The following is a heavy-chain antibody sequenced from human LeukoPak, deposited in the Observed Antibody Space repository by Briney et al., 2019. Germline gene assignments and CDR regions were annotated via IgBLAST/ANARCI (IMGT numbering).Heavy chain of an antibody. V-gene: IGHV3-11*06. J-gene: IGHJ4*02. CDR1: GFTFSNYY. Sequence: PGGSLRLTCAASGFTFSNYYMSWIGQAPGKGLEWVSYISSSSSYTNYADSVKGRFTISRDNAKNSLYLQMNSLRAEYPALYYCARSAASGKHYWGQGTLVTVSS. CDR2: ISSSSSYT. D-gene: IGHD6-13*01. CDR3: ARSAASGKHY.